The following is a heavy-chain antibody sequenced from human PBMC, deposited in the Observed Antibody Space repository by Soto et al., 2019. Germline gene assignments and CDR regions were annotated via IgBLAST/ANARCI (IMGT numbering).Heavy chain of an antibody. J-gene: IGHJ4*02. CDR2: ISYDGSTT. CDR1: GFSFSSYA. D-gene: IGHD5-18*01. Sequence: PGGSLRLSCKGSGFSFSSYAIHWARQAPGKGLEWVAVISYDGSTTFYGESVRGRFTISRDDSKNTVYLQMNSLRGEDTAIYYCGRDNMIQLWPPSSVDSWGQGALVTVSS. CDR3: GRDNMIQLWPPSSVDS. V-gene: IGHV3-30*04.